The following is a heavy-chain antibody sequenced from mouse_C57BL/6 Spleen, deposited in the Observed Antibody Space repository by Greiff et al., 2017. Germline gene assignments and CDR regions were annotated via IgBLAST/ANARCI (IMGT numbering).Heavy chain of an antibody. D-gene: IGHD2-4*01. J-gene: IGHJ3*01. CDR3: ARVEGYYDYDGAWFAY. V-gene: IGHV5-16*01. Sequence: EVHLVESEGGLVQPGSSMKLSCTASGFTFSDYYMAWVRPVPEKGLEWVANINYDGSSTYYLDSLKSRFIISRDNAKNILYLQMSSLKSEDTATYYCARVEGYYDYDGAWFAYWGQGTLVTVSA. CDR1: GFTFSDYY. CDR2: INYDGSST.